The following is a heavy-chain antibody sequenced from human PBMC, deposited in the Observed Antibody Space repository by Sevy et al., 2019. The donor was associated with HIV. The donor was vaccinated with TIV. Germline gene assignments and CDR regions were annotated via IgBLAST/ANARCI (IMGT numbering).Heavy chain of an antibody. CDR3: ARGQLLQFLEWPSYSLDV. J-gene: IGHJ6*02. V-gene: IGHV3-74*01. Sequence: GGSLRLSCAASGFTFSSHWMFWVRQAPGKGLMWVSHINSHGTITNYADSVKGRFAISRDNAKNTVYLRMDSLRVEDTAVYYCARGQLLQFLEWPSYSLDVWGQGTTVTVSS. CDR2: INSHGTIT. D-gene: IGHD3-3*01. CDR1: GFTFSSHW.